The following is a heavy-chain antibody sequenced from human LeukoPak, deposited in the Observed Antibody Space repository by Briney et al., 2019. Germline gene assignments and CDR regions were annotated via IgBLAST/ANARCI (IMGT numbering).Heavy chain of an antibody. Sequence: SETLSLTCVVSGSSINSTYYWDWIRQSPGKGLEWIGSMYNSGSISYNPSLKSRVTISVGTSKNQFSLKVRSVTAADTAVYYSATNSSTSTGWSPDKNAFDIWGQGTMVIVSS. CDR2: MYNSGSI. J-gene: IGHJ3*02. D-gene: IGHD2-15*01. V-gene: IGHV4-38-2*01. CDR1: GSSINSTYY. CDR3: ATNSSTSTGWSPDKNAFDI.